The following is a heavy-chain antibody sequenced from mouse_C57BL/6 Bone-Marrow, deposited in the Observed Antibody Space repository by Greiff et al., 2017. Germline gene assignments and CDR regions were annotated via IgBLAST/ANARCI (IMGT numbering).Heavy chain of an antibody. J-gene: IGHJ2*01. CDR3: ARDDYGFDY. CDR1: GYSITSGYY. D-gene: IGHD2-4*01. V-gene: IGHV3-6*01. Sequence: DVQLQESGPGLVKPSQSLSLTCSVTGYSITSGYYWNWIRQFPGNKLEWMGYISYDGSNNYNPSLKNRISITRDTSKNQFFLKLNSVTTEDTATYYWARDDYGFDYWGQGTTLTVSS. CDR2: ISYDGSN.